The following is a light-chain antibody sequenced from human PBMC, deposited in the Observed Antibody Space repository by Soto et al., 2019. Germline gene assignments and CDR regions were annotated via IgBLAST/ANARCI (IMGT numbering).Light chain of an antibody. Sequence: QPVLTQPASVSGSPGQSITVSCTGTNTDVGGYNYVSWYQHRPGKAPRLMMYEVRNRLSGVSNRFSGSKSGNTASLTISGLQSEDEADYYCTSYTPTGALVFGSGTKLTVL. J-gene: IGLJ3*02. CDR3: TSYTPTGALV. CDR2: EVR. CDR1: NTDVGGYNY. V-gene: IGLV2-14*01.